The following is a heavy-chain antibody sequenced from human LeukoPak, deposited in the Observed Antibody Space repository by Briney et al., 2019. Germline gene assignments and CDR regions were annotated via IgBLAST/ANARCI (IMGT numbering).Heavy chain of an antibody. CDR3: AREDYYDSGSSDY. J-gene: IGHJ4*02. CDR1: GYTFTSYA. V-gene: IGHV1-8*03. CDR2: INPNSGNT. D-gene: IGHD3-22*01. Sequence: ASVKVSCKASGYTFTSYAMNWVRQAPGQGLEWMGWINPNSGNTAYAQKFQGRVTITRNTSISTAYMELSSLRSEDTAIYYCAREDYYDSGSSDYWGQGTLVTVSS.